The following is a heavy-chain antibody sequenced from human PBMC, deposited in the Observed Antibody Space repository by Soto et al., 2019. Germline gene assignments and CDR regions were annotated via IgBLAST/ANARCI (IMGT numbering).Heavy chain of an antibody. CDR2: LSGSGGSR. CDR3: ARDLGGPDY. J-gene: IGHJ4*02. D-gene: IGHD3-16*01. Sequence: EVQLLESGGGLVQPGGSLRLSCAASGFIFTRYAMSWVRQAPGKGLEWVSALSGSGGSRYYADSVKGRFTISRDISKNTLYLEMNSLRDEDTAVYYCARDLGGPDYWGRGTLVTVSS. V-gene: IGHV3-23*01. CDR1: GFIFTRYA.